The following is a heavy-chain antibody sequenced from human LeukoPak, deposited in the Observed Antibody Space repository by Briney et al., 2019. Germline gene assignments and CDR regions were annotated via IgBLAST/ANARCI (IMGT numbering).Heavy chain of an antibody. CDR1: GFTVSSNY. D-gene: IGHD5-18*01. CDR2: IKQDGSEK. Sequence: GGSLRLSCAASGFTVSSNYMSWVRQAPGKGLEWVANIKQDGSEKYYVDSVKGRFTISRDNAKNSLYLQMNSLRAEDTAVYYCTAMVEYWGQGTLVTVSS. V-gene: IGHV3-7*05. J-gene: IGHJ4*02. CDR3: TAMVEY.